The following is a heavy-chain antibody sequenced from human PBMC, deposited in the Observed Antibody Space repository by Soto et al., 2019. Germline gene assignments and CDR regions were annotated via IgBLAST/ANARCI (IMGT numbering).Heavy chain of an antibody. CDR3: AREGQVHTRAFVY. Sequence: QVQLVQSGAEMKKPGSSVKVSCQSSGGTFNTYAMNWVRQAPGQGPEWMGDISPMFGAANYAPKFQGRVTLTADEPTGTSYMQLSSLTTEDTAPYFCAREGQVHTRAFVYCGQGTRVTVCS. CDR2: ISPMFGAA. J-gene: IGHJ4*02. V-gene: IGHV1-69*19. D-gene: IGHD3-10*01. CDR1: GGTFNTYA.